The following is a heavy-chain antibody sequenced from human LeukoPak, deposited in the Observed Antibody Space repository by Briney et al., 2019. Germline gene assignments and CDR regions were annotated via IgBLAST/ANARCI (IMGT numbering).Heavy chain of an antibody. V-gene: IGHV4-39*01. CDR1: GGSISSSSYY. D-gene: IGHD4-17*01. Sequence: SETLSLTCTVSGGSISSSSYYWGWIRQPPGKGLEWIGSIYYSGSTYYNPSLKSRVTTSVDTSKNQFSLKLSSVTAADTAVYYCARQSTGDYLSYSDYWGQGTLVTVSS. CDR3: ARQSTGDYLSYSDY. CDR2: IYYSGST. J-gene: IGHJ4*02.